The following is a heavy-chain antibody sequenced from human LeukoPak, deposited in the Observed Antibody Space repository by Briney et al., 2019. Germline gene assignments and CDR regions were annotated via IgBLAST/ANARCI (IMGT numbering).Heavy chain of an antibody. CDR2: INHSGST. CDR3: ARERGVRGVNDY. Sequence: SETLSLTCAAYGGSFSGYYWSWIRQPPGKGLEWIGEINHSGSTNYNPSLKSRLSISIDTSKNHFALRLSAVTAADTAVYYCARERGVRGVNDYWGQGTLVTVSS. J-gene: IGHJ4*02. CDR1: GGSFSGYY. D-gene: IGHD3-10*01. V-gene: IGHV4-34*01.